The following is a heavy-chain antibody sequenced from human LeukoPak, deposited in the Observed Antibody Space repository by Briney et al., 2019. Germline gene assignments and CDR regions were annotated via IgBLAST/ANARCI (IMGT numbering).Heavy chain of an antibody. D-gene: IGHD1-26*01. CDR2: INHSGST. Sequence: SETLSLTCSFYGGSFRTYYWSWIRQPPGKGLEWIGEINHSGSTNYNPSLKSRVTISVDTFKNQFSLNLSSVTAADTAVYYCASEPIYSGGRPSDSWGQGILVTVSS. V-gene: IGHV4-34*01. CDR1: GGSFRTYY. CDR3: ASEPIYSGGRPSDS. J-gene: IGHJ4*02.